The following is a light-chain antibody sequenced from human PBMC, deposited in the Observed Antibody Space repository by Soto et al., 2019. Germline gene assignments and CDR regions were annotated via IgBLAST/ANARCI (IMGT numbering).Light chain of an antibody. CDR2: KAS. J-gene: IGKJ1*01. CDR3: QQYNHFPWT. CDR1: QNIINW. V-gene: IGKV1-5*03. Sequence: DIQMTQSPSTLSASVGDRVTITCRASQNIINWLAWYQQKPGKAPKLLIYKASYLESGVPSRFSGTGSGTQFTLAISALQPDDFATYYCQQYNHFPWTFGQGTKIEIK.